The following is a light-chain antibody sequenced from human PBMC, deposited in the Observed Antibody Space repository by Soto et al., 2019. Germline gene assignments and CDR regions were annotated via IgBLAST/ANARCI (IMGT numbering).Light chain of an antibody. CDR1: QSVSSSS. CDR2: GAS. J-gene: IGKJ4*01. CDR3: QQYGSSPLT. V-gene: IGKV3-20*01. Sequence: EIVLTKSPGTLSLSPRERATLSCSASQSVSSSSLAWYQQKPGQAPRLLIYGASSRATGIPDRFSGSGSGTDFTLTISRLEPEDFAVYYCQQYGSSPLTFGGGGKVAIK.